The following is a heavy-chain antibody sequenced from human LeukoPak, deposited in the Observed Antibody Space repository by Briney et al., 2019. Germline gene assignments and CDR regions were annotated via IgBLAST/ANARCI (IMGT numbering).Heavy chain of an antibody. CDR3: ARHIDWSFDY. J-gene: IGHJ4*02. Sequence: GGSLRLSCAASGFTSSSYWMTWLRQAPGKGLEWVANIKPDGSGKYYVDSVKGRFTISRDNAKNSLHLQMNSLRAEDTAVYYCARHIDWSFDYWGQGALVTVSS. D-gene: IGHD3-9*01. V-gene: IGHV3-7*01. CDR2: IKPDGSGK. CDR1: GFTSSSYW.